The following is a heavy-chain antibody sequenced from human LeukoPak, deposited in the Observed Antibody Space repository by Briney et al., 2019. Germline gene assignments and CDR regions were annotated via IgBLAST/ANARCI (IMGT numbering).Heavy chain of an antibody. J-gene: IGHJ3*02. Sequence: SVKVSCKASGGTFSSYAISWVRQAPGQGLEWMGGIIPIFGTANYAQKFQGRVTITTDESTSTAYMELSSLRSDDTAVYYCATHDITMIVVAADAFDIWGQGTMVTVSS. CDR1: GGTFSSYA. CDR3: ATHDITMIVVAADAFDI. V-gene: IGHV1-69*05. D-gene: IGHD3-22*01. CDR2: IIPIFGTA.